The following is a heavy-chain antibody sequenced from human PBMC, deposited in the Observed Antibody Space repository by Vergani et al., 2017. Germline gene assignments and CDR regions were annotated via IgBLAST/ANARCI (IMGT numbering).Heavy chain of an antibody. J-gene: IGHJ6*03. V-gene: IGHV3-11*01. CDR3: ATQGYCSSTSCYPRGNYYYYYMDV. CDR2: ISSSGSTI. D-gene: IGHD2-2*01. CDR1: GFTFSDYY. Sequence: QVQLVESGGGLVKPGGSLRLSCAASGFTFSDYYMSWIRQAPGKGLEWVSYISSSGSTIYYADSVKGRCTISRDNAKNSLYLQMNSLRAEDTAVYYCATQGYCSSTSCYPRGNYYYYYMDVWGKGTTVTVSS.